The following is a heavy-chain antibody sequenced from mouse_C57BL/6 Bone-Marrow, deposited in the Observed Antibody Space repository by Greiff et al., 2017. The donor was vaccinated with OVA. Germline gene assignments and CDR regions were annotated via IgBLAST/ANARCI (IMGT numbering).Heavy chain of an antibody. CDR1: GYTFTSYW. CDR3: AKIYYGYPYAMDY. D-gene: IGHD2-2*01. CDR2: INPSRGYT. V-gene: IGHV1-7*01. Sequence: VQLQQSGAELAKPGASVKLSCKASGYTFTSYWMHWVKQRPGQGLEWIGYINPSRGYTKYTQKFKDKATLTADKSSSTAYMQLSSLTYDDSAVYYCAKIYYGYPYAMDYWGQGTSVTVSS. J-gene: IGHJ4*01.